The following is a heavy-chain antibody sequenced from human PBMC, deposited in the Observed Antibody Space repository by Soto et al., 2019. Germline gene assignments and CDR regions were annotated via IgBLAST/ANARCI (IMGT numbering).Heavy chain of an antibody. CDR3: AKAMVRGVKGPFDY. CDR1: GFTFSSYG. CDR2: ISYDGSNK. J-gene: IGHJ4*02. V-gene: IGHV3-30*18. Sequence: GGSLRLSCAASGFTFSSYGMHWVRQAPGKGLEWVAVISYDGSNKYYADSVKGRFTISRDNSKNTLYLQMNSLRAEDTAVYYCAKAMVRGVKGPFDYWGQGTLVTVSS. D-gene: IGHD3-10*01.